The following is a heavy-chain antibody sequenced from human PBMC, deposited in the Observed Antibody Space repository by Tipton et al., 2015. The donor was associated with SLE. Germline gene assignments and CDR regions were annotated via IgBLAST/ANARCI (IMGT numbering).Heavy chain of an antibody. J-gene: IGHJ3*02. CDR2: INHSGST. D-gene: IGHD6-19*01. V-gene: IGHV4-34*01. CDR3: ARDLGYSSGWNAFDI. CDR1: GGSFSGYY. Sequence: TLSLTCAVYGGSFSGYYWSWIRQPPGKGLEWIGEINHSGSTNYNPSLQSRVTISVDTSKNQFSLKLSSVTAADTAVYYCARDLGYSSGWNAFDIWGQGTMVTVSS.